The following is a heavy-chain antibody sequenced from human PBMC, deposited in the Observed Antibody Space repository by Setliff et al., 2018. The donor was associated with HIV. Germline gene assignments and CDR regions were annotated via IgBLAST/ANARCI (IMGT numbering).Heavy chain of an antibody. CDR2: INPNSGGT. D-gene: IGHD2-15*01. J-gene: IGHJ4*02. CDR1: GYTFTGYY. Sequence: GASVKVSCKASGYTFTGYYMHWVRQAPGQGLEWMGWINPNSGGTNYAQKFQGWVTMTRDTSISTAYMELSRLRSDDTAVYYCAGGVDPVGGYCSGGSCYNPDFDYWGQGTLVTVSS. V-gene: IGHV1-2*04. CDR3: AGGVDPVGGYCSGGSCYNPDFDY.